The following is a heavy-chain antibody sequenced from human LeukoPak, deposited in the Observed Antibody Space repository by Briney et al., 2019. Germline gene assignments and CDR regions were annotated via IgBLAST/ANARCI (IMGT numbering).Heavy chain of an antibody. V-gene: IGHV4-34*01. CDR1: GGSFSGYY. CDR3: ASRATIAAAGTPIDY. J-gene: IGHJ4*02. Sequence: SETLSLTCAVYGGSFSGYYWSWIRQPPGKGLEWIGEINHSGSTNYNPSLKSRVTISVDTSKNQFSLKLSSATAADTAVYYCASRATIAAAGTPIDYWGQGTLVTVSS. D-gene: IGHD6-13*01. CDR2: INHSGST.